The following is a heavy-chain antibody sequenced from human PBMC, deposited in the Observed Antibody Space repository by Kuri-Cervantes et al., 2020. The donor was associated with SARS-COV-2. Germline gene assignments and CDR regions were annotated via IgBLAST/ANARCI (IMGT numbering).Heavy chain of an antibody. Sequence: GSLRPSCAVYGGSFSGYYWSWIRQPPGKGLEWIGEINHSGSTNYNPSLKSGVTISVVTSTNQFSLKLRSVTAADTAVYYCARGVEYSSSWLDYYYYYMDVWGKGTTVTVSS. CDR1: GGSFSGYY. CDR2: INHSGST. CDR3: ARGVEYSSSWLDYYYYYMDV. J-gene: IGHJ6*03. V-gene: IGHV4-34*01. D-gene: IGHD6-13*01.